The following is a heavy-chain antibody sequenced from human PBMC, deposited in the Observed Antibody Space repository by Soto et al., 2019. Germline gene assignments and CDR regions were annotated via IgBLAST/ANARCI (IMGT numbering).Heavy chain of an antibody. V-gene: IGHV4-39*01. Sequence: QLLESGPGLVKPSEPLSLICTVSGGSISILSSYCGWIRQPPGKGLEWIGRINYSRSTYYNPSLRSRISISVDTSKNQFSLKLTSVTAADTAVYFCAKTGFWSHYRVADYWGQGTLVTVSS. CDR1: GGSISILSSY. CDR3: AKTGFWSHYRVADY. J-gene: IGHJ4*02. CDR2: INYSRST. D-gene: IGHD3-3*01.